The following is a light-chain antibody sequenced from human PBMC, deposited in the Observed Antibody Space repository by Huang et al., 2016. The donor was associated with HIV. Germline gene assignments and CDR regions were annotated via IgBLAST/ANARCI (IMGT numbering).Light chain of an antibody. CDR3: LQYNSWPPVT. CDR2: VAS. J-gene: IGKJ5*01. Sequence: EIVMTQSPATLSVSPGERATLSCRASQSVSSNLAWYQQKPGQAPRRLIYVASSRATGIPARFSGSGSGTDFTLTISSLQSEDFAVYYCLQYNSWPPVTFGQGTRLEIK. V-gene: IGKV3D-15*01. CDR1: QSVSSN.